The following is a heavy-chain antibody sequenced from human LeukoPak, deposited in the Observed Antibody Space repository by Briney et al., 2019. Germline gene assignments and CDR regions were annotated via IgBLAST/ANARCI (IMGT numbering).Heavy chain of an antibody. CDR2: ISYDGSNK. V-gene: IGHV3-30*18. D-gene: IGHD3-22*01. Sequence: LSLTCTVSGGSISSYYWSWIRQPPGKGLAWVAVISYDGSNKYNADSVKGRFTISRDNSKNTLYLQMNSLRAEDTAVYYCAKEQYYYDSSGPFDYWGQGTLVTVSS. CDR1: GGSISSYY. CDR3: AKEQYYYDSSGPFDY. J-gene: IGHJ4*02.